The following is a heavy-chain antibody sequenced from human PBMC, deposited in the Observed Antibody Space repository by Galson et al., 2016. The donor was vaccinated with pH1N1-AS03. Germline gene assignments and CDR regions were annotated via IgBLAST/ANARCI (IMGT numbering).Heavy chain of an antibody. D-gene: IGHD2-15*01. CDR1: GASVSHYAFY. J-gene: IGHJ5*02. CDR3: ARDRRDCSGGSCSQDGWFDP. V-gene: IGHV4-39*07. Sequence: ETLSLTCSVSGASVSHYAFYWGWIRQAPGKGLEWIATVSARGTTYHNPSLDSRLTISLDTSKNHFSLTLTSVTAADTAMYYCARDRRDCSGGSCSQDGWFDPWGQGTLVVVSS. CDR2: VSARGTT.